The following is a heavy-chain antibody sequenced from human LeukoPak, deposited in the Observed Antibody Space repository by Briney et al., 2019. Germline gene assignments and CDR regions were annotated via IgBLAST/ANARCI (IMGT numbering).Heavy chain of an antibody. CDR3: TTEATVYSGYDFVY. J-gene: IGHJ4*02. Sequence: PGGSLRLSCAASGFTFSNAWMSWVRQGPGRGLEWVGLVKSKTDGGTTGYAAPVKGRFTISRDDSKNTLYLQMNSLKTEDTAVYYCTTEATVYSGYDFVYWGQGTLVTVSS. CDR1: GFTFSNAW. D-gene: IGHD5-12*01. V-gene: IGHV3-15*01. CDR2: VKSKTDGGTT.